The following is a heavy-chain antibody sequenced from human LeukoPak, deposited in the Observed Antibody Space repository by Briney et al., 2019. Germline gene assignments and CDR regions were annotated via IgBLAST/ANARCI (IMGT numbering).Heavy chain of an antibody. CDR3: AGVPGIAVALHFDY. CDR1: GYTFTSYG. J-gene: IGHJ4*02. V-gene: IGHV1-18*01. Sequence: ASVKVSCKASGYTFTSYGISWVRQAPGQGLEWMGWISAYNGNTNYAQKLQGRVTMTTDTSTSTAYMELRSLRSDDTAVYYCAGVPGIAVALHFDYWGQGTLVTVSS. CDR2: ISAYNGNT. D-gene: IGHD6-19*01.